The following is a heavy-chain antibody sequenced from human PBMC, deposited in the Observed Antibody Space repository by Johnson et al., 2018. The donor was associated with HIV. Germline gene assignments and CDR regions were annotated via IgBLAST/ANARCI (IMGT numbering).Heavy chain of an antibody. CDR1: GSTFNSYP. V-gene: IGHV3-30*04. J-gene: IGHJ3*02. CDR3: TRLPSGYSRDAFDI. Sequence: VQLVESGGGVVQPGRSLRLSCAASGSTFNSYPMHWVCQAPGKGLEWVAVISYDGNNKYYADSLKGRFTISRDNSKNTLYLEMNSLRAEYTAVYYCTRLPSGYSRDAFDIWGQGTMVTVSS. CDR2: ISYDGNNK. D-gene: IGHD5-18*01.